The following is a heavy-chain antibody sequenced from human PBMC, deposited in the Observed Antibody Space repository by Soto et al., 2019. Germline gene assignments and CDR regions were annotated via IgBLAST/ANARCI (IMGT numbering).Heavy chain of an antibody. V-gene: IGHV4-4*02. D-gene: IGHD3-10*01. Sequence: SETLSLTCAVSGGSISSSNWWSWVRQPAGKGLEWIGEIYHSGSTNYNPSLKSRVTISVDKSKNQFSLKLSSVTAADTAVYYCAREFAMVRGVINWFDPRGQGTLVTVS. CDR2: IYHSGST. J-gene: IGHJ5*02. CDR3: AREFAMVRGVINWFDP. CDR1: GGSISSSNW.